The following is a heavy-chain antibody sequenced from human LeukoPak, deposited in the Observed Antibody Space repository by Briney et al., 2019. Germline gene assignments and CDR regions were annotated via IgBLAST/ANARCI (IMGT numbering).Heavy chain of an antibody. V-gene: IGHV1-46*01. CDR3: ARGDTNYYDSSGPIRFDY. J-gene: IGHJ4*02. D-gene: IGHD3-22*01. CDR2: INPSGGST. CDR1: GYTFTSYY. Sequence: ASVKVSCKASGYTFTSYYMHWVRQAPGQGLEWMGIINPSGGSTSYAQKFQGRVTMTRDMSTSTVYMELSSLRSEDTAVYYCARGDTNYYDSSGPIRFDYWGQGTLVTVS.